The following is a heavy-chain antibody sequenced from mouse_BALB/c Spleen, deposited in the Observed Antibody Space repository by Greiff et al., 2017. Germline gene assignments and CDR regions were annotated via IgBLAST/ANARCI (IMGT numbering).Heavy chain of an antibody. V-gene: IGHV5-15*02. CDR3: AREGDGYFDY. J-gene: IGHJ2*01. Sequence: EVNVVESGGGLVQPGGSRKLSCASSGFTFSDYGMAWVRQAPGKGPEWVAFISNLAYSIYYADTVTGRFTISRENAKNTLYLEMSSLRSEDTAMYYCAREGDGYFDYWGQGTTLTVSS. D-gene: IGHD3-3*01. CDR1: GFTFSDYG. CDR2: ISNLAYSI.